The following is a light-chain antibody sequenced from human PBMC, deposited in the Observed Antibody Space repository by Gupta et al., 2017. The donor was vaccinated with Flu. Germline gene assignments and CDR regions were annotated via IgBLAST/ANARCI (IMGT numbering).Light chain of an antibody. V-gene: IGKV4-1*01. CDR1: QSVLYSSNNKNY. CDR3: HQYYSIPVT. Sequence: SLGERATINCKSSQSVLYSSNNKNYLAWYKQKPGQSPKLLIYWASTRESGVPDRFSGSGSGTDFTLTISSLQAEDLAVYYCHQYYSIPVTFGQGTKLEIK. J-gene: IGKJ2*01. CDR2: WAS.